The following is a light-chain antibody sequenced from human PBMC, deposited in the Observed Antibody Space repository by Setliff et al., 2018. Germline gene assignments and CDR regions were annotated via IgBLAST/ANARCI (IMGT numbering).Light chain of an antibody. CDR3: CSYAGSSTYV. V-gene: IGLV2-23*02. CDR2: EVR. CDR1: SSDVGSYNL. Sequence: QSAPAQPASVSGSPGQSITISCTGTSSDVGSYNLFSWYQQQPGKAPKLMIYEVRKRPSGASNRFSGSKSGNTASLTISGLQAEDEADYYCCSYAGSSTYVFGTGTKVTAL. J-gene: IGLJ1*01.